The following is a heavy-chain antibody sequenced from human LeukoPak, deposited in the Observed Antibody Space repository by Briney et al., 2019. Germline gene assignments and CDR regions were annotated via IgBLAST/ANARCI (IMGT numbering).Heavy chain of an antibody. D-gene: IGHD3-22*01. CDR1: GFTFSSYA. V-gene: IGHV3-23*01. J-gene: IGHJ5*02. Sequence: TGGSLRLSCAASGFTFSSYAMSWVRQAPGKGLEWVSAISGSGGSTYYADSVKGRFTISRDNSKNTLYLQMNSLRAEDTAVYYCAKDGFLSGYPHNWLDPWGQGTLVTVSS. CDR2: ISGSGGST. CDR3: AKDGFLSGYPHNWLDP.